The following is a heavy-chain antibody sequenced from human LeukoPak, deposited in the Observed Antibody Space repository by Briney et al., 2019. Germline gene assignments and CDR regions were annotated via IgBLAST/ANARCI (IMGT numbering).Heavy chain of an antibody. CDR3: ARGIDY. J-gene: IGHJ4*02. V-gene: IGHV4-59*01. CDR2: IYYSGST. CDR1: GGSISFYY. Sequence: SETLSLTCTVSGGSISFYYWSWIRQPPGKGLEWIGYIYYSGSTNYNPSLKSRVTISVDTSKSHFSLKLTSVTAADTAVYYCARGIDYWGQGTLVTVSS.